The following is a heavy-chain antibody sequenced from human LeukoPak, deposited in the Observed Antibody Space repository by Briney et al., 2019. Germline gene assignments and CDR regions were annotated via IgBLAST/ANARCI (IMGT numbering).Heavy chain of an antibody. D-gene: IGHD6-13*01. V-gene: IGHV4-4*07. J-gene: IGHJ4*02. CDR3: ARTSSSWSPYDY. CDR1: GGSISSYY. Sequence: PSETLSLTCTVSGGSISSYYWSWIRQPAGKGLEWIGRIYISGSTNQNPSLKSRVTMSVDTSRNQVSLTMTSVTAADTAVHYCARTSSSWSPYDYWGQGTLVTVSS. CDR2: IYISGST.